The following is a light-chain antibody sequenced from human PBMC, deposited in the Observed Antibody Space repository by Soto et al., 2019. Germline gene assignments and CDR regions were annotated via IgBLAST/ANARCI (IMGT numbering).Light chain of an antibody. CDR3: LLSYSGGNWV. CDR1: TGAVTSGHY. CDR2: DTS. V-gene: IGLV7-46*01. J-gene: IGLJ3*02. Sequence: QAVVTQEPSLTVSPGGTVTLTCGSNTGAVTSGHYPHWLQQRPGQAPRTLIYDTSNKQSWTPARFSGSLHGGKAALTLSGAQPEDEADYYCLLSYSGGNWVFGGGTKLTVL.